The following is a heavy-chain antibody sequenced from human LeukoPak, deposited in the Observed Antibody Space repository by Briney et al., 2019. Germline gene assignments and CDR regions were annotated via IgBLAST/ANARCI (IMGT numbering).Heavy chain of an antibody. Sequence: SETLSLTCSVSGGSISSYYWSWIRQPPGKGLEWIGYIYYSGSTNYNPSLKSRVTISVDTSKNQFSLKLSSVTAADTAVYYCARVKEAGLFDYWGQGTLVTVSS. J-gene: IGHJ4*02. V-gene: IGHV4-59*01. CDR2: IYYSGST. D-gene: IGHD6-19*01. CDR1: GGSISSYY. CDR3: ARVKEAGLFDY.